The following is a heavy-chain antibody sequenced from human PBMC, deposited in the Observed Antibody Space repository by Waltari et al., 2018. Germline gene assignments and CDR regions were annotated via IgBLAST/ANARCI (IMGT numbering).Heavy chain of an antibody. V-gene: IGHV3-49*04. CDR3: SIWTSLLGTYFDF. Sequence: EVQLVESGGGLVQPGRSLRLSCRSSGFSFGDYAMTWVGQARGEGVAMIGFIRSGPNGGTREYAATVTCRFSISMEESNIIAYLQMDCQQTKDTAVNYCSIWTSLLGTYFDFWGQGTLVTVSS. CDR1: GFSFGDYA. CDR2: IRSGPNGGTR. J-gene: IGHJ4*02. D-gene: IGHD3-16*01.